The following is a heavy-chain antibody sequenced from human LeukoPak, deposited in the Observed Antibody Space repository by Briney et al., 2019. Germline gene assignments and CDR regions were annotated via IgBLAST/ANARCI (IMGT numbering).Heavy chain of an antibody. V-gene: IGHV3-21*01. Sequence: GGSLRLSCAASGFTFSRYSMNWVRQAPGKGLEWVSSIGSDGYIYYAGSVKGRFTISRDNAKNSLYLQMNSLRAEDTAVYYCATGPTVTNYFDYWGQGTLVTVSS. J-gene: IGHJ4*02. D-gene: IGHD4-11*01. CDR3: ATGPTVTNYFDY. CDR2: IGSDGYI. CDR1: GFTFSRYS.